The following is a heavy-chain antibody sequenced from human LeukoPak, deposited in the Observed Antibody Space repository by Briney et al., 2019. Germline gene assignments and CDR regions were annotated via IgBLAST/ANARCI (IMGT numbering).Heavy chain of an antibody. J-gene: IGHJ4*02. CDR1: GFTFSSFW. CDR3: AKDRSSGGSCSNY. V-gene: IGHV3-23*01. Sequence: GGSLRLSCAASGFTFSSFWMNWVRQAPGKGLEWVSGISGSGGATYYADSVKGRFTISRDNSEDTVYLQMNSLRVEDTAIYYCAKDRSSGGSCSNYWGRGTQVTVSS. CDR2: ISGSGGAT. D-gene: IGHD2-15*01.